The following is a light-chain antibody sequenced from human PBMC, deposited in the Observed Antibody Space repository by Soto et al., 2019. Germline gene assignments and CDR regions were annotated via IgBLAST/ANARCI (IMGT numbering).Light chain of an antibody. V-gene: IGKV3-20*01. J-gene: IGKJ1*01. Sequence: DIVLTQSPGTLSLSPGERACLSCRASQSVSSGHLAWYQQKPGQAPRLLIYGASSRATGIPDRFSGSGSGTDFTLTISRLEPEDYAVYYCQQYGHSLWAFGQGTRWIS. CDR3: QQYGHSLWA. CDR1: QSVSSGH. CDR2: GAS.